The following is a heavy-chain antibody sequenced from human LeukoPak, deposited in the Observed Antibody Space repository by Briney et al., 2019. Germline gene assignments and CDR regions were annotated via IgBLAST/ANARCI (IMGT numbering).Heavy chain of an antibody. Sequence: SETLSPTCTVSGGSLSSHYWSWIRQPPGKRLEWIGFVYNSGSTNYNPSLESRVTISVDTSKNQFSLRLSSVTAADTAVYYCARVKEDYDFWSGYLDYWGQGTLVTVSS. V-gene: IGHV4-59*11. D-gene: IGHD3-3*01. J-gene: IGHJ4*02. CDR1: GGSLSSHY. CDR2: VYNSGST. CDR3: ARVKEDYDFWSGYLDY.